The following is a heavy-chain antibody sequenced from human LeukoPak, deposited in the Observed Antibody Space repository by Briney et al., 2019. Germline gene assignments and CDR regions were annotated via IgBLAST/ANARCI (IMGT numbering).Heavy chain of an antibody. CDR3: ARVAGYSSPFAY. CDR2: IYYSGSA. CDR1: GDSISSGGYY. J-gene: IGHJ4*02. V-gene: IGHV4-31*03. D-gene: IGHD6-13*01. Sequence: SETLSLTCTVSGDSISSGGYYWSWIRQHPGKGLEWIGYIYYSGSAYYNPSLKSRVTISIDASKNQFSLKLTSVTAADTAVYYCARVAGYSSPFAYWGQGTLVTVSS.